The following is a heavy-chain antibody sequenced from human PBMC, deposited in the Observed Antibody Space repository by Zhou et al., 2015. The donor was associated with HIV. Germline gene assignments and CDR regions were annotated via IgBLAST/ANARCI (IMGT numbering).Heavy chain of an antibody. CDR2: ISGSGGST. J-gene: IGHJ6*02. CDR1: GFTFSSYA. D-gene: IGHD3-22*01. Sequence: EVQLLESGGGLVQPGGSRRLSCAASGFTFSSYAMSWVRQAPGKGLEWVSVISGSGGSTYYADSVKGRFTISRDNSKNTLYLQMNSLRAEDTAVYYCAKDGGSYYDSSGYKYYGMDVWGQGTTVTVSS. V-gene: IGHV3-23*01. CDR3: AKDGGSYYDSSGYKYYGMDV.